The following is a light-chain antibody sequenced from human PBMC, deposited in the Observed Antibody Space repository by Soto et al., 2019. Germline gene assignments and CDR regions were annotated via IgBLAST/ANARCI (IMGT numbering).Light chain of an antibody. J-gene: IGKJ2*01. CDR1: QSVSSN. Sequence: ETVMTQSPATLSVSPGERATLSCRASQSVSSNLAWYQQKPGQAPRLLIYGASTRATGIPARFSGSGSGTEFTLTISSLQSEDFAVYYCHQYNNWPSYTFGQGTKLESK. V-gene: IGKV3-15*01. CDR2: GAS. CDR3: HQYNNWPSYT.